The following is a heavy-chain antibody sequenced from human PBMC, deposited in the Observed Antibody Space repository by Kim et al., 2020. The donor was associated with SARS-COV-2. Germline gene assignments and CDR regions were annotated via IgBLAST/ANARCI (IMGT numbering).Heavy chain of an antibody. CDR3: ARHTYCSSTSCYNAFDI. Sequence: SETLSLTCTVSGGSISSYYWSWIRQPPGKGLEWIGYIYYSGSTNYNPSLKSRVTISVDTSKNQFSLKLSSVTAADTAVYYCARHTYCSSTSCYNAFDIWGQGTMVTVSS. J-gene: IGHJ3*02. CDR2: IYYSGST. V-gene: IGHV4-59*08. D-gene: IGHD2-2*02. CDR1: GGSISSYY.